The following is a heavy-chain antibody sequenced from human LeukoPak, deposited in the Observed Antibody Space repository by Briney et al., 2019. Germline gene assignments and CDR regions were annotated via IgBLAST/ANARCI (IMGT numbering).Heavy chain of an antibody. CDR3: ARADRLHGGPYLIGP. V-gene: IGHV1-2*02. CDR1: GYSFTDYY. Sequence: ASVKVSCKTSGYSFTDYYMHWVRQAPGQGLEWMGWINPNSGGTSAAQKLQGRVTMTRDTSITTVYMEVSWLTSDDTAIYYCARADRLHGGPYLIGPWGQGTLVTVSS. D-gene: IGHD2-21*01. J-gene: IGHJ5*02. CDR2: INPNSGGT.